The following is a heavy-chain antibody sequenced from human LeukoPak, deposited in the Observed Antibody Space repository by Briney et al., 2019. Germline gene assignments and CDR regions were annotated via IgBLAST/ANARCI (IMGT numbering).Heavy chain of an antibody. J-gene: IGHJ4*02. CDR2: IIPILGIA. CDR3: ARELVNSSAPIAVAGTGGY. CDR1: GGTFSSYA. V-gene: IGHV1-69*04. D-gene: IGHD6-19*01. Sequence: EASVKVSCKAPGGTFSSYAISWVRQAPGQGLEWMGRIIPILGIANYAQKFQGRATITADKSTSTAYMEMSSLRSDDTAVYYCARELVNSSAPIAVAGTGGYWGQGTLVTVSP.